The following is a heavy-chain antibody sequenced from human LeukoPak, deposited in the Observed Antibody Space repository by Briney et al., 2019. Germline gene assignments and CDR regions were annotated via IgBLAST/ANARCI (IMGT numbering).Heavy chain of an antibody. CDR1: GYTFSGYY. Sequence: ASVKASCKASGYTFSGYYILWVRRAPGQGLEWMGWVNPNSGGTNYAPEFQGRLTMTRDTSITTAYMELSTLRSDDTAVYYCALIGDHAWFDPWGQGTLVTVSS. CDR2: VNPNSGGT. J-gene: IGHJ5*02. CDR3: ALIGDHAWFDP. V-gene: IGHV1-2*02. D-gene: IGHD3-10*01.